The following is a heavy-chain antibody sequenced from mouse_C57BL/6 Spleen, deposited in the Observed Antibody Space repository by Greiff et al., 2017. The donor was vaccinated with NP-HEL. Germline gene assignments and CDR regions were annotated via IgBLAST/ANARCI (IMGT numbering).Heavy chain of an antibody. V-gene: IGHV1-81*01. CDR2: IYPRIGNT. CDR3: ARFGDKVDY. CDR1: GYPFPSYG. Sequence: QVHVKQSGAELARPGASVKLSCKASGYPFPSYGISWVKQRPGQGLEWIGEIYPRIGNTYYNEKFKGKATLTADKSSSTAYMELRSLTSEDSAVYFCARFGDKVDYWGQGTTLTVSS. J-gene: IGHJ2*01.